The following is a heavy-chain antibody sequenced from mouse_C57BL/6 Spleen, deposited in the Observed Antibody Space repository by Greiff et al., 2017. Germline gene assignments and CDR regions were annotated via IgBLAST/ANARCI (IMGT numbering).Heavy chain of an antibody. CDR2: IDPSDSYT. V-gene: IGHV1-69*01. CDR1: GYTFTSYW. Sequence: QVQLQQPGAELVMPGASVKLSCKASGYTFTSYWMHWVKQRPGQGLEWIGEIDPSDSYTNYNQKFKGKSTLTVDKSSSTAYMQLSSLTSEDSAVYYCARGGSSGPLYWGQGTTLTVSS. J-gene: IGHJ2*01. D-gene: IGHD3-2*02. CDR3: ARGGSSGPLY.